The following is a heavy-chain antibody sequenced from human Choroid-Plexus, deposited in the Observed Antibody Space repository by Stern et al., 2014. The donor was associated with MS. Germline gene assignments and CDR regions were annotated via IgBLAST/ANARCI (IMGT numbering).Heavy chain of an antibody. CDR3: ARDPDYGDNFRFFDY. V-gene: IGHV3-30*04. Sequence: VQLVQSGGGVVQPGRSLRLSCAASGFTFSSYAMHWVRQAPGKGLDWAAVISYDGSKKYYADSVKGRFTSSRDKSKNTLYLQMNSLRAEDTAVYYCARDPDYGDNFRFFDYWGQGTLVTVSS. CDR1: GFTFSSYA. J-gene: IGHJ4*02. D-gene: IGHD4-23*01. CDR2: ISYDGSKK.